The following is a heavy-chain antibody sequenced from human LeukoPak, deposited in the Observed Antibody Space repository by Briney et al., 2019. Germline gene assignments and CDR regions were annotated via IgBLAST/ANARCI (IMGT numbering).Heavy chain of an antibody. CDR3: AKAEDNYGGNSVNY. V-gene: IGHV3-23*01. D-gene: IGHD4-23*01. Sequence: GALRLSCAASGFTFSSYAMSWVRQAPGKGLEWVSAISGSGGSTYYADSVKGRFTISRDNSKNTLYLQMNSLRAEDTAVYYCAKAEDNYGGNSVNYWGQGTLVTVSS. CDR2: ISGSGGST. CDR1: GFTFSSYA. J-gene: IGHJ4*02.